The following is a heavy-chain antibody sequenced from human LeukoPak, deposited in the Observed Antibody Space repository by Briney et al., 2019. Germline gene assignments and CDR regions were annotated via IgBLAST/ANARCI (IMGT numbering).Heavy chain of an antibody. CDR2: IYYSGST. CDR1: GGSISSYY. Sequence: SETLSLTCTGPGGSISSYYWSWIRQPPGKGLEWIGYIYYSGSTNYNPSLKSRVTISVDTSKDQFSLKLSSVTAADTAVYYCARLPRPKYGDYNWYFDLWGRGTLVTVSS. D-gene: IGHD4-17*01. J-gene: IGHJ2*01. CDR3: ARLPRPKYGDYNWYFDL. V-gene: IGHV4-59*01.